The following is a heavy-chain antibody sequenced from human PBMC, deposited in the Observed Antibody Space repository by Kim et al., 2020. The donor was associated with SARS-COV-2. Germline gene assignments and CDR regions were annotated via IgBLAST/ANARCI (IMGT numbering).Heavy chain of an antibody. D-gene: IGHD4-17*01. J-gene: IGHJ4*02. CDR3: ASDRGYGDDTFAY. V-gene: IGHV1-18*01. CDR2: VGAYNGDT. CDR1: GYTFTSYG. Sequence: ASVKVSCKASGYTFTSYGISWVRQAPGQGLEWLGWVGAYNGDTNYAQNLQGRVTLTTDTSTSTAFLELRSLRSDDTAVYFCASDRGYGDDTFAYWGQGTL.